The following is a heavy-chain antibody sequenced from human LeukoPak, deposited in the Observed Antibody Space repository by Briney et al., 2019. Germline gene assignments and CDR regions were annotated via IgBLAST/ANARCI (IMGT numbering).Heavy chain of an antibody. Sequence: GGSLRLSCAASGFTFSSYAMHWVRQAPGKGLEWVAVISYDGSNKYYADSVKGRFTISRDNSKNTLYLQMNSLRAEDTAVYYCAGGEDYYDSSGPLDYWGQGTLVTVSS. CDR2: ISYDGSNK. CDR3: AGGEDYYDSSGPLDY. D-gene: IGHD3-22*01. CDR1: GFTFSSYA. V-gene: IGHV3-30-3*01. J-gene: IGHJ4*02.